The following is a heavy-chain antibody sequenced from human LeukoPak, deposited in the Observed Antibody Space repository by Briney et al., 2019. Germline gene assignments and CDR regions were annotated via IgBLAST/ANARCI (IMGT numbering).Heavy chain of an antibody. D-gene: IGHD2-8*01. CDR1: GFTFSFYT. Sequence: AGGSLRLSCAASGFTFSFYTMTWVRQAPGKGLEWVSSISTSSTYIYYADSLKGRFTISRDNAKNSLYLQMNSLRAEDTALYYCVCTTPIYYYYYYMDVWGKGTTVTVSS. V-gene: IGHV3-21*04. CDR2: ISTSSTYI. CDR3: VCTTPIYYYYYYMDV. J-gene: IGHJ6*03.